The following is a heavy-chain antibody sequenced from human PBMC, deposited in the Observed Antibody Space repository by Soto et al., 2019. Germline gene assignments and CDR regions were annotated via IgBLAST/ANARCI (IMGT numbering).Heavy chain of an antibody. CDR1: GYTFTSYA. CDR3: ARAGDYTQFDY. CDR2: INAGNGNT. J-gene: IGHJ4*02. Sequence: QVQLVQSGAEEKKPGASVKVSCKASGYTFTSYAMHWVRQAPGQRLEWMGWINAGNGNTKYSQKFQGRVTITRDTSASTAYLELSSLRSEDTAVYYCARAGDYTQFDYWGQGTLVTVSS. D-gene: IGHD4-17*01. V-gene: IGHV1-3*05.